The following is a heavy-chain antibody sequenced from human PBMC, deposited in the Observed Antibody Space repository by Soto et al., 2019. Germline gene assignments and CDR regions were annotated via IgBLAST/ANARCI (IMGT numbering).Heavy chain of an antibody. D-gene: IGHD2-2*01. CDR3: ARDRIVVVTADNNWFDP. CDR1: GYTFTSYG. J-gene: IGHJ5*02. CDR2: ISAYNGNT. V-gene: IGHV1-18*04. Sequence: ASVKVSCKASGYTFTSYGISWVRQAPGQGLEWMGWISAYNGNTNYAQKLQGRVTMTTDTSTSTAYMELRSLRSDDTAVYYCARDRIVVVTADNNWFDPWGQGTLVTVSS.